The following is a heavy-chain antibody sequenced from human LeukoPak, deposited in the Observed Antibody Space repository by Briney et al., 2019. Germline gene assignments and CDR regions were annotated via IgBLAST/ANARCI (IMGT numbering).Heavy chain of an antibody. CDR2: IYYSGST. J-gene: IGHJ4*02. Sequence: SSETLSLTCTVSGGSISSYYWSWIRQPPGKGLEWIGYIYYSGSTNYNPSLKSRVTISVDTSKNQFSLKLSSVTAADTAVYYCAGESSSGYSDYWGQGTLVTVSS. CDR1: GGSISSYY. V-gene: IGHV4-59*01. CDR3: AGESSSGYSDY. D-gene: IGHD3-22*01.